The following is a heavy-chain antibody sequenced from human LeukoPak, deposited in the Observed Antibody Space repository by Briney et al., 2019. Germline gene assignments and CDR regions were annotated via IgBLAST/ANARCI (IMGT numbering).Heavy chain of an antibody. CDR1: VFTFSSYC. CDR2: IKDEGSEK. V-gene: IGHV3-7*04. Sequence: PGGSLTLSCVGSVFTFSSYCMPWVRQARAKGLEGVANIKDEGSEKYSLDSVKGRFTIPRDNAKNLLYLQMSSLRAEHTAGYYCARARIDYSGEGSLVTVSS. J-gene: IGHJ4*02. CDR3: ARARIDY. D-gene: IGHD1-14*01.